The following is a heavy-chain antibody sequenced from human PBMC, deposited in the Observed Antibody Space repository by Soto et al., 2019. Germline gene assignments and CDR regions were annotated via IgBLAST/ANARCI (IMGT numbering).Heavy chain of an antibody. CDR1: GYSFTSYW. D-gene: IGHD5-18*01. CDR3: ARTESGYSYGFADV. J-gene: IGHJ6*02. V-gene: IGHV5-10-1*01. CDR2: IDPSDSCT. Sequence: GESLKISCKGSGYSFTSYWISWVRQMPGKGLEWMGRIDPSDSCTNYSPSFQGHVTISADKSLSTAFLQWSSLKASDTAMYYCARTESGYSYGFADVWGQGTTVTVSS.